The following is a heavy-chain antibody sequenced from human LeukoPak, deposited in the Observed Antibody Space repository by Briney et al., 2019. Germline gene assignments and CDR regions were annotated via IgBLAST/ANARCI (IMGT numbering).Heavy chain of an antibody. Sequence: PGGSLRLSCAASGFTFSDHYMDWVRQAPGKGLEWVSYISSRSSYISYADSVKGRFTISRDNAKNSLYLQMNSLRAEDTAVYYCARMITVATPFDYWGQGTLVTVSS. J-gene: IGHJ4*02. CDR3: ARMITVATPFDY. CDR2: ISSRSSYI. D-gene: IGHD4-23*01. CDR1: GFTFSDHY. V-gene: IGHV3-21*01.